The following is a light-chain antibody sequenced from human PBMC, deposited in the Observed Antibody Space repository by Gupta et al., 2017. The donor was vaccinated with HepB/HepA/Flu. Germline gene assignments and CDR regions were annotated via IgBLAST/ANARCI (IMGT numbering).Light chain of an antibody. CDR2: DAS. Sequence: DIQMTQSPSSLSASVGDRVTITCRPSQDMGTSLAWFQQRPGKAPKSLLYDASIFQSAVPSKFIGSGSWTDFTLTMISLLPEDFATYYCQLHDSYPFAFGHGTRLDIK. CDR1: QDMGTS. J-gene: IGKJ3*01. V-gene: IGKV1-16*02. CDR3: QLHDSYPFA.